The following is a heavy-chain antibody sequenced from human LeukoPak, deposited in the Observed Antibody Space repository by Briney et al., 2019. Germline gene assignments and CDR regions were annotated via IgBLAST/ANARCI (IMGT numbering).Heavy chain of an antibody. CDR2: IYYSGST. D-gene: IGHD5-18*01. V-gene: IGHV4-59*08. CDR1: GGSISNYY. J-gene: IGHJ4*02. Sequence: PSETLSLTCTVSGGSISNYYWSWIRHPPGKGLEWIGYIYYSGSTIYNPSLKSRVTISVDTSKNQFSLKLSSVTAANTAVYYCARHPARYSYGSNFDYWGQGTLVTVSS. CDR3: ARHPARYSYGSNFDY.